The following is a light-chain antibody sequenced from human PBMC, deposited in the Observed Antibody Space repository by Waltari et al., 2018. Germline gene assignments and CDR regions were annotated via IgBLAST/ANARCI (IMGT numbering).Light chain of an antibody. V-gene: IGKV2-28*01. J-gene: IGKJ4*01. CDR2: LRS. Sequence: DIVMTQSPLSLPVTPGEPASISCRSSQSLLQSNGYNYLDWYVQKPGQSPQLLIYLRSNRGHGVPDRFSGSGSGTDFTLEISRVEAEDVGVYYCMQALQTPLTFGGGTKVEIK. CDR1: QSLLQSNGYNY. CDR3: MQALQTPLT.